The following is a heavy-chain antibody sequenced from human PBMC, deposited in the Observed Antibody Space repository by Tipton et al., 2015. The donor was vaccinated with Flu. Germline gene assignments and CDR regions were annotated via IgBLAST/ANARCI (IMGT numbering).Heavy chain of an antibody. J-gene: IGHJ4*02. D-gene: IGHD5-24*01. CDR2: INHRGSA. CDR3: ARRREGYNCFDY. CDR1: VGSFSGYY. Sequence: TLSLTCAVYVGSFSGYYWSWIRQTPGKGLEWIGEINHRGSAKYNPSLKSRVTISVDTSKNQFSLNLRSLTAADTAIYFCARRREGYNCFDYWGQGTLVTVSS. V-gene: IGHV4-34*01.